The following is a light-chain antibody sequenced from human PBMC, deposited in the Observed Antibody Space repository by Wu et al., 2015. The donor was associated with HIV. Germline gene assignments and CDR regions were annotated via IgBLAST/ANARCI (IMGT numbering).Light chain of an antibody. CDR1: QSVSSSS. CDR2: GAS. CDR3: QQYGSSPT. Sequence: ENVLTQSPGTLSLSPGERATLSCRASQSVSSSSLAWYQQKPGQAPRLLIYGASSRATGIPDRFSGSGSGTDFTLTISRLEPEDFAVYYCQQYGSSPTFGQGTKLEIK. J-gene: IGKJ2*01. V-gene: IGKV3-20*01.